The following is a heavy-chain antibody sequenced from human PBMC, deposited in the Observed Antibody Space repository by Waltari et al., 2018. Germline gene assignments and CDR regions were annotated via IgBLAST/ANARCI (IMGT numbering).Heavy chain of an antibody. J-gene: IGHJ6*02. CDR2: IYYSGST. V-gene: IGHV4-39*07. D-gene: IGHD6-6*01. Sequence: QLQLQESGPGLVKPSETLSLTCPVSGGPIRSSTYSWGWIRQPPGKGLEWIGSIYYSGSTYYNPSLKSRVTISVDTSKNQFSLKLSSVTAADTAVYYCARESSSSVDYYYGMDVWGQGTTVTVSS. CDR3: ARESSSSVDYYYGMDV. CDR1: GGPIRSSTYS.